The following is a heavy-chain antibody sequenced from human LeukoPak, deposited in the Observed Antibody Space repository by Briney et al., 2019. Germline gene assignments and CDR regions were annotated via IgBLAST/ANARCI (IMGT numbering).Heavy chain of an antibody. D-gene: IGHD3-22*01. CDR1: GFTFSAYE. CDR2: ISSGGGTI. CDR3: AKEFTPENSGFDAFDI. J-gene: IGHJ3*02. V-gene: IGHV3-48*03. Sequence: GGSLRLSCAASGFTFSAYEMDWVRQAPGKGLEWVAYISSGGGTIYCADSVRGRFTISRDNAKSSLYLQMNSLRAEDTAVYYCAKEFTPENSGFDAFDIWGLGTMVTVSS.